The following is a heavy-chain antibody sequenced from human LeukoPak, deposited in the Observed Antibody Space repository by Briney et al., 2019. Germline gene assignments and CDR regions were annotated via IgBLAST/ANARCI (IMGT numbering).Heavy chain of an antibody. CDR3: ARDRPGVRVFDY. J-gene: IGHJ4*02. CDR2: ISSRSITI. V-gene: IGHV3-11*04. D-gene: IGHD3-10*01. Sequence: GGSLRLSCVASGFNFSDYYMSWIRLTPGKGLEWVSYISSRSITIYYVDPVKGRFTISRDDAKNSLYLQMNSLRAEDPAVYYCARDRPGVRVFDYWGQGTLVTVSS. CDR1: GFNFSDYY.